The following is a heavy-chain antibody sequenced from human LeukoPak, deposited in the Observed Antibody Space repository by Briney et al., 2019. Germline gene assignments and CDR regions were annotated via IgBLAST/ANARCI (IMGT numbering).Heavy chain of an antibody. CDR1: GGSISSGDYY. D-gene: IGHD3-10*01. J-gene: IGHJ4*02. CDR2: IYYSGST. Sequence: SQTLSLTCTVSGGSISSGDYYWSWIRQPPGKGLEWIGYIYYSGSTYYNPSLKSRVTISVDTSKNQFSLKLSSVTAADTAVYYCAATRFLWFGELFHDYWGQGTLVTVSS. CDR3: AATRFLWFGELFHDY. V-gene: IGHV4-30-4*01.